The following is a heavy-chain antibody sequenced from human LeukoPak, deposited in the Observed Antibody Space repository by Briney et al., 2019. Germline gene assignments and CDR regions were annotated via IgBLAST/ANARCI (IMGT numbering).Heavy chain of an antibody. D-gene: IGHD5-24*01. V-gene: IGHV3-43*01. J-gene: IGHJ4*02. CDR2: ISWDGGST. CDR1: GFTFDDYT. Sequence: GGSLRLSCAASGFTFDDYTMHWVRQAPGKGLEWVSLISWDGGSTYYADSVKGRFTISRDNSKNSLYLQMNSLRTEDTALYYCAKEDGYIWYYFDYWGQGTLVTVSS. CDR3: AKEDGYIWYYFDY.